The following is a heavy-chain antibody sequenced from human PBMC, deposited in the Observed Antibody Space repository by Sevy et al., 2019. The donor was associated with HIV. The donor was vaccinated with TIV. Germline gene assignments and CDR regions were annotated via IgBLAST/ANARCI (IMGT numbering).Heavy chain of an antibody. CDR3: AAEEITIFGVAMAYGMDV. J-gene: IGHJ6*02. Sequence: ASVKVSCKASGFTFTSSAVQWVRQARGQRLEWIGWIVVGSGNTNYAQKFQERVTITRDMSTSTAYMELSSLRSEDTAVYYCAAEEITIFGVAMAYGMDVWGQGTTVTVSS. V-gene: IGHV1-58*01. D-gene: IGHD3-3*01. CDR1: GFTFTSSA. CDR2: IVVGSGNT.